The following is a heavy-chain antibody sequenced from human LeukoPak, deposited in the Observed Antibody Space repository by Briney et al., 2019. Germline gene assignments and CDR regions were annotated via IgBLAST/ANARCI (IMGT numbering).Heavy chain of an antibody. V-gene: IGHV4-59*11. CDR3: ARDLVTVTKGFDI. CDR2: ISYIGST. CDR1: ADSFSSHY. D-gene: IGHD4-17*01. Sequence: SETLSLTCAVSADSFSSHYWTWIRQAPGKGLEWIGYISYIGSTNYNPSLKSRVTISIDTSKNQFPLKLSSVTAADTAVYYCARDLVTVTKGFDIWGQGAMVSVSS. J-gene: IGHJ3*02.